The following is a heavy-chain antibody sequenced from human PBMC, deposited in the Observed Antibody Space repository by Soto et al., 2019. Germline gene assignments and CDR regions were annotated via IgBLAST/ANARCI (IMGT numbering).Heavy chain of an antibody. J-gene: IGHJ4*02. CDR1: GFTFSSYA. CDR2: ISYDGSNK. Sequence: GGSLRLSCAASGFTFSSYAMHWVRQAPGKGLEWVAVISYDGSNKYYADSVKGRFTISRDNSKNTLYLQMNSLRAEDTAVYYCARDVAYYARLSDYWGQGTLVTVSS. D-gene: IGHD1-26*01. V-gene: IGHV3-30-3*01. CDR3: ARDVAYYARLSDY.